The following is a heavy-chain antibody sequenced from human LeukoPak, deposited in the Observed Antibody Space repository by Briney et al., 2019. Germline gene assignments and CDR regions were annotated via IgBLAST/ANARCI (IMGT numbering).Heavy chain of an antibody. CDR1: GFTFSDYY. CDR2: ISSSGSTI. D-gene: IGHD4-11*01. V-gene: IGHV3-11*01. J-gene: IGHJ4*02. CDR3: ARERYSNFPFDY. Sequence: GGSLRLSCAASGFTFSDYYMSWTRQAPGKGLEWVSYISSSGSTIYYADSVKGRFTISRDNAKNSLYLQMNSLRAEDTAVYYCARERYSNFPFDYWGQGTLVTVSS.